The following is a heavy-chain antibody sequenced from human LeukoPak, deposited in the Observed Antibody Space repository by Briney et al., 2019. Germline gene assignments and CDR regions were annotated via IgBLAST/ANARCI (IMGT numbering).Heavy chain of an antibody. CDR2: INPSGGST. CDR3: AREVQTTPLGYCSSTSCSRVYYYYGMDV. V-gene: IGHV1-46*01. Sequence: ASVKVSCKASGGTFSSYAISWVRQAPGQGLEWMGIINPSGGSTSYAQKFQGRVTMTRDTSTSTVYMELSSLRSEDTAVYYCAREVQTTPLGYCSSTSCSRVYYYYGMDVWGQGTTVTVSS. D-gene: IGHD2-2*01. CDR1: GGTFSSYA. J-gene: IGHJ6*02.